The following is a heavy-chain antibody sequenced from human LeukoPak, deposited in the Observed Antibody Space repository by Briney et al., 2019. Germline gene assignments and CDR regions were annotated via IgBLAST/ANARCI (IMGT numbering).Heavy chain of an antibody. D-gene: IGHD6-19*01. J-gene: IGHJ4*02. CDR1: GYTFTSYD. CDR3: ARDYVGWDAATLDY. V-gene: IGHV1-46*01. Sequence: ASVKVSCKASGYTFTSYDINWVRQAPGQGLEWMGIINPSGGSTSYAQKFQGRVTMTRDTSTSTVYMELSSLRSEDTAVYYCARDYVGWDAATLDYWGQGTLVTVSS. CDR2: INPSGGST.